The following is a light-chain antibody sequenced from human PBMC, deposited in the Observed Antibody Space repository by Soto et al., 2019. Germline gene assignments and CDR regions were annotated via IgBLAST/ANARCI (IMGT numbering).Light chain of an antibody. J-gene: IGKJ3*01. CDR3: QQSYS. CDR1: QSISRY. V-gene: IGKV1-39*01. CDR2: AAS. Sequence: DIQMTQSASSLSASVGDIVTITCRASQSISRYLNWYQQKPGKAPKLLIYAASSLQSGVPSRFSGSGSGTDFTLTISSLQPEDFATYYCQQSYSFGPGTKVDIK.